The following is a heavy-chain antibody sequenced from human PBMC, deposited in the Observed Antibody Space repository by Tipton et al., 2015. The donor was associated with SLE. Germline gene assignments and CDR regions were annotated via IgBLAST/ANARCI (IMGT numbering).Heavy chain of an antibody. J-gene: IGHJ3*02. CDR2: IYYSGST. D-gene: IGHD5-24*01. V-gene: IGHV4-59*11. Sequence: TLSLTCTVSGGSISSHYWSWIRQPPGKGLEWIGYIYYSGSTNYNPSLQSRVTISVDTSKSQFSLKLSSVNAADTAGYYCAREPERWLQLKAFDIWGQGTMVTVSS. CDR1: GGSISSHY. CDR3: AREPERWLQLKAFDI.